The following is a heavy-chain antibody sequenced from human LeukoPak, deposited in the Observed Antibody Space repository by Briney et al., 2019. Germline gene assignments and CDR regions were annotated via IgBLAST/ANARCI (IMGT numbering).Heavy chain of an antibody. J-gene: IGHJ4*02. CDR1: GFTFSSYW. V-gene: IGHV3-7*01. D-gene: IGHD3-3*01. CDR3: ARAPKFTIFGVAFDY. Sequence: GGSLRLSCAASGFTFSSYWMSWVRQAPGKGLEWVANIKQDGSEKYYVDSVKGRFTISRDNAKNSLYLQMNSLRAEDTAVYYCARAPKFTIFGVAFDYWGQGTLVTVSS. CDR2: IKQDGSEK.